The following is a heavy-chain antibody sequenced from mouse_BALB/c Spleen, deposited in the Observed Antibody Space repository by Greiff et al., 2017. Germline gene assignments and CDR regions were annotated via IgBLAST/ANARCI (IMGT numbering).Heavy chain of an antibody. D-gene: IGHD2-1*01. V-gene: IGHV1S16*01. CDR2: INPSNGGT. J-gene: IGHJ3*01. Sequence: QVHVKQSGAELVTPGASVKLSCKASGYTFTSYWMHWVKLRPGQGLEWIGEINPSNGGTNYNEKFKRQATLTVDKSSSTAYMQLSSLTSEDSAVYYCTINGNNVEDWFAYWGQGTLVTVSA. CDR1: GYTFTSYW. CDR3: TINGNNVEDWFAY.